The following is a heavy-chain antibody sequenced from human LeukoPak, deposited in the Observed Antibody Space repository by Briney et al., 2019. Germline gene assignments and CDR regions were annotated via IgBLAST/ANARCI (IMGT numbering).Heavy chain of an antibody. V-gene: IGHV4-30-2*01. D-gene: IGHD6-13*01. CDR3: ARDLLAAAGSGLGY. CDR2: TYHSGST. Sequence: SQTLSLTCAVSGGSISSGGYSWSWIRQPPGKGLEWIGYTYHSGSTYYNPSLMSRVTISVDRSKNQFSLKLSSVTAADTAVYYCARDLLAAAGSGLGYWGQGTLVTVSS. CDR1: GGSISSGGYS. J-gene: IGHJ4*02.